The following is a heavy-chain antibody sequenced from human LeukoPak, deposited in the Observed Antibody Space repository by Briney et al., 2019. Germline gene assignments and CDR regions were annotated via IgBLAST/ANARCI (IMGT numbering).Heavy chain of an antibody. CDR2: INPNSGGT. CDR3: ARAGTAAGPYGWFDP. V-gene: IGHV1-2*02. D-gene: IGHD6-13*01. J-gene: IGHJ5*02. Sequence: ASVKVSCKASGYTFTGYYMHWVRQVPGQGLEWMGWINPNSGGTNYAQKFQGRVTMTRDTSISTAYMELSRLRSDDTAVYYCARAGTAAGPYGWFDPWGQGTLVTVSS. CDR1: GYTFTGYY.